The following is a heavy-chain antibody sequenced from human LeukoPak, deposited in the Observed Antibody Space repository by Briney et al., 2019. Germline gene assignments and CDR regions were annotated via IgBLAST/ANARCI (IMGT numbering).Heavy chain of an antibody. D-gene: IGHD6-19*01. J-gene: IGHJ1*01. CDR2: IYPGDSDT. CDR3: ARPGSSGWYEAAEYFQH. V-gene: IGHV5-51*01. Sequence: GESLKISCKGSGYSFTSYWIGWVRQMPGKGLEWMGIIYPGDSDTRYSPSFQGQVTISADKSISAAYLQWSSLKASDTAMYYCARPGSSGWYEAAEYFQHWGQGTLVTVSS. CDR1: GYSFTSYW.